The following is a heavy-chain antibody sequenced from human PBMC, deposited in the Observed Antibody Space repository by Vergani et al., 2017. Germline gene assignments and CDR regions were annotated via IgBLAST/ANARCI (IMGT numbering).Heavy chain of an antibody. V-gene: IGHV3-30*18. CDR2: ISYDGSNK. Sequence: QVQLVESGGGVVQPGRSLRLSCAASGFTFSSYGMHWVRQAPGKGLEWVAVISYDGSNKYYADSVKGRFTISRDNSKNTLYLQMNSLRAEDTAVYYCAKDRPLTGTVGYWFDPGGQGTLVTVSS. CDR3: AKDRPLTGTVGYWFDP. D-gene: IGHD1-20*01. CDR1: GFTFSSYG. J-gene: IGHJ5*02.